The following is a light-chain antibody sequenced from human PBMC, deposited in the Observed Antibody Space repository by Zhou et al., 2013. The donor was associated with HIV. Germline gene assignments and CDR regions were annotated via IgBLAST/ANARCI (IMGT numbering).Light chain of an antibody. Sequence: DIQMTQSPSSLSASVGDRVIITCRASQGISNYLAWYQQKPGKVPKLLIYTASTLQSGVPSRFSGSGSGTDFTLTISSLQPEDAATYYCHKYNSAPHTFGQGTKVEIK. CDR3: HKYNSAPHT. CDR2: TAS. CDR1: QGISNY. J-gene: IGKJ2*01. V-gene: IGKV1-27*01.